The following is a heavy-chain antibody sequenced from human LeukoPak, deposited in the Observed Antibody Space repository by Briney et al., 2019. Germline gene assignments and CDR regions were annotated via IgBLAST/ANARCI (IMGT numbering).Heavy chain of an antibody. CDR3: ARTDYGDYGMDAFDI. J-gene: IGHJ3*02. CDR2: IYPGDSDT. CDR1: GYSFTSYW. V-gene: IGHV5-51*01. D-gene: IGHD4-17*01. Sequence: GESLKISCKGSGYSFTSYWIGWVRQMPGKGLEWMGIIYPGDSDTRYSPSFQGQVTISADKSNSTAYLQWSSLKASDTAMYYCARTDYGDYGMDAFDIWGQGTMVTVSS.